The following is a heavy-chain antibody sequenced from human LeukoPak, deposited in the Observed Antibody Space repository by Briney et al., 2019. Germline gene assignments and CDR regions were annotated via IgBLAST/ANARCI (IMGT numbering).Heavy chain of an antibody. CDR2: IYSGGST. D-gene: IGHD3-10*01. Sequence: GGSLRLSCAASGFTVSSNYMSWVRQAPGRGLEWVSVIYSGGSTYYADSVKGRFTISRDNSKNTLFLQMNSLRAGDTAVYYCARGTVTMVDYWGQGTLVTVSS. J-gene: IGHJ4*02. CDR3: ARGTVTMVDY. CDR1: GFTVSSNY. V-gene: IGHV3-66*01.